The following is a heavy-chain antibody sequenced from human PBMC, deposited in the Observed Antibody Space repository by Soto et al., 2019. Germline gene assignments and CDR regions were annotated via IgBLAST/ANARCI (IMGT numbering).Heavy chain of an antibody. D-gene: IGHD3-3*01. J-gene: IGHJ5*02. CDR3: ARVNEQLRFLEWLVTCVWFDP. V-gene: IGHV4-30-4*01. CDR1: GGSISSGDYY. Sequence: QVQLQKSGPGLVKPSQTLSLTCTVSGGSISSGDYYWSWIRQPPGKGLEWIGYIYYSGSTYYNPSLKSRVNISVDTSNNHFSLKLSSVTGVDAAVYCCARVNEQLRFLEWLVTCVWFDPWGQGTLVTVSS. CDR2: IYYSGST.